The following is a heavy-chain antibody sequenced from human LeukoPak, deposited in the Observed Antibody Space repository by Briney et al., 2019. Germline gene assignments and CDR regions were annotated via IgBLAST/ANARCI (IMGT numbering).Heavy chain of an antibody. CDR3: ARVGTMVRGVMSGFDP. J-gene: IGHJ5*02. D-gene: IGHD3-10*01. Sequence: SSETLSLTCAVYGGSFSGYYWSWIRQPPGKGLEWIGEINHSGSTNYNPSLKSRVTISVDTFKNQFSLKLSSVTAADTAVYYCARVGTMVRGVMSGFDPWGQGTLVTVSS. V-gene: IGHV4-34*01. CDR1: GGSFSGYY. CDR2: INHSGST.